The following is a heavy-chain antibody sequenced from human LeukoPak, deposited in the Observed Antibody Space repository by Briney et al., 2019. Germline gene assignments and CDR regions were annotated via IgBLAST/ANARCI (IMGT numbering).Heavy chain of an antibody. CDR1: GGPFSGYF. CDR2: IHNSGTT. V-gene: IGHV4-34*01. D-gene: IGHD3-10*01. CDR3: ARRYYYNLGSFPFDF. Sequence: SETLFLTCAVSGGPFSGYFWSWIRQPSGKGLEWIGEIHNSGTTNYNPSLNSRVTISEDTSKNQFYLNLSSVTAADTAVYYCARRYYYNLGSFPFDFWGQGTLVTVSS. J-gene: IGHJ4*02.